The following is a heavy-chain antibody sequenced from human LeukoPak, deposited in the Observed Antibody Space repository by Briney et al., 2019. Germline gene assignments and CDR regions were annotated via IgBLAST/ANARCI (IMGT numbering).Heavy chain of an antibody. Sequence: GAPVKVSCKVSGYTLTELSMHWVRQAPGKGLEWMGGFDPEDGETIYAQKFQGRVTMTEDTSTDTAYMELSSLRSEDTAVYYCARSLYSGYVYWFDPWGQGTLVTVSS. J-gene: IGHJ5*02. CDR3: ARSLYSGYVYWFDP. CDR2: FDPEDGET. CDR1: GYTLTELS. D-gene: IGHD5-12*01. V-gene: IGHV1-24*01.